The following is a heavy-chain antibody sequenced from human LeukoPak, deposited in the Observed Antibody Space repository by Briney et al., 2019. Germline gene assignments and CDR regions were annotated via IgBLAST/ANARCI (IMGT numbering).Heavy chain of an antibody. CDR2: ISGNSGST. J-gene: IGHJ4*02. V-gene: IGHV3-23*01. CDR1: GFTFSSYA. Sequence: GALRLSCAASGFTFSSYAMSWVRQAPGKGLEWVSSISGNSGSTYYADSVKGRFTISRDNSKNTVYLQMNSLRAEDTAVYYCAKVSAWAMVGATYFDYWGQGTLVAVSS. CDR3: AKVSAWAMVGATYFDY. D-gene: IGHD1-26*01.